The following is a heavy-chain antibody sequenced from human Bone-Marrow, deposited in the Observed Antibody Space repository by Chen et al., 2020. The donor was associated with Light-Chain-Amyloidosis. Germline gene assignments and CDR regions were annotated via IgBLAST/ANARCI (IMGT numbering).Heavy chain of an antibody. J-gene: IGHJ3*02. V-gene: IGHV3-23*01. CDR3: AIDISYDDILPGYPADAFDI. Sequence: WIRQAPGKGLEWVSTISGSGGSRYYGDSVKGRLTISRDNSKNALFLQMNSLRAEDTAVYYCAIDISYDDILPGYPADAFDIWGQGTMVTVSS. D-gene: IGHD3-9*01. CDR2: ISGSGGSR.